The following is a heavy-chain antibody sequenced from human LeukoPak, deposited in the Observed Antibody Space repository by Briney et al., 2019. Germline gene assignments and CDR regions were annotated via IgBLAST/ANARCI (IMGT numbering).Heavy chain of an antibody. J-gene: IGHJ3*02. CDR2: IYYSGST. Sequence: SETLSLTCTVSGGSISDYYWTWIRQPPGKGLEWVGYIYYSGSTNYNPSLKSRLTISVDTPKSQSSLKLSSVTAADTAVYYCARGLLGYSSSWLGVAFDIWGQGTMVSVSS. CDR3: ARGLLGYSSSWLGVAFDI. D-gene: IGHD6-13*01. CDR1: GGSISDYY. V-gene: IGHV4-59*01.